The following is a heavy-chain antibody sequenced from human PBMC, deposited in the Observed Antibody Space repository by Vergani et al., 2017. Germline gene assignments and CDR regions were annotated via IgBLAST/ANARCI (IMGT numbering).Heavy chain of an antibody. CDR3: ARRVDYVTEAYFDY. Sequence: QVQLVQSGAEVKKPGASVKVSCKASGYTFTSYGISWVRQAPGQGLEWMGWISAYNGNTNYAQKLQGRVTMTTDTSTSTAYLQWSSLKASDTAMYYCARRVDYVTEAYFDYWGQGTLVTVSS. CDR1: GYTFTSYG. CDR2: ISAYNGNT. J-gene: IGHJ4*02. V-gene: IGHV1-18*01. D-gene: IGHD4-17*01.